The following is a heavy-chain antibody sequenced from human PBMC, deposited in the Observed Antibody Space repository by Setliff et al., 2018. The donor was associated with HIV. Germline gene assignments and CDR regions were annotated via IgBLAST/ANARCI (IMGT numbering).Heavy chain of an antibody. V-gene: IGHV4-59*11. CDR1: GGSITPHY. J-gene: IGHJ5*02. CDR2: IYYSGST. CDR3: ARQFPPYHSGAHYSDL. D-gene: IGHD6-19*01. Sequence: SESLSLTCTVSGGSITPHYWSWIRQPPGKGLEWIGLIYYSGSTNYSPSLKSRVTISVDSSKNQFSLKLTSVTAADAAIYYCARQFPPYHSGAHYSDLWSQGTLVTSPQ.